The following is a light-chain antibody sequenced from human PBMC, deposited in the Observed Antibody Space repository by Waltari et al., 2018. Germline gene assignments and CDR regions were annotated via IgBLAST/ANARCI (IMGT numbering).Light chain of an antibody. CDR1: QGISSH. J-gene: IGKJ4*01. Sequence: DIQLTQSPSFLSASVGDRLTTACRASQGISSHLAWYQQKPGNAPKLLIYPASTLQSGVPSRFGGSGSGTEFTLTISSLQPEDFATYYCQQVIFYPLTFGGGTKVDIK. CDR3: QQVIFYPLT. CDR2: PAS. V-gene: IGKV1-9*01.